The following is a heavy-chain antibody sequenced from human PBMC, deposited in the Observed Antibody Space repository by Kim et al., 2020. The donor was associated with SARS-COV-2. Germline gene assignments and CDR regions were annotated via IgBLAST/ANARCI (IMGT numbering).Heavy chain of an antibody. D-gene: IGHD6-13*01. CDR3: ARDLERGIAAAGTDY. V-gene: IGHV3-33*01. J-gene: IGHJ4*02. CDR2: IWYDGSDK. Sequence: GGSLRLSCAASGFTFSSYGMHWVRQAPGKGLEWVAVIWYDGSDKYYADSVKGRFTISRDNSKNTLYLQMNSLRAEDTALYYCARDLERGIAAAGTDYWGQGTLVTVSS. CDR1: GFTFSSYG.